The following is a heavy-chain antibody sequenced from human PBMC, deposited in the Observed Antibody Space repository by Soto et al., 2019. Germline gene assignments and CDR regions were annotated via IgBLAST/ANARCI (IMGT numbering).Heavy chain of an antibody. CDR3: ASVPAVAAHWFDP. CDR2: ISGSGAST. Sequence: PGGSLRLSCAASGFTFSSYAMNWVRQAPGKGLEWVSSISGSGASTYYVDSVKGRFTISRDNSKNTLYLQMNSLRAEDTAVYYCASVPAVAAHWFDPWGQGTLVTVSS. D-gene: IGHD2-15*01. CDR1: GFTFSSYA. J-gene: IGHJ5*02. V-gene: IGHV3-23*01.